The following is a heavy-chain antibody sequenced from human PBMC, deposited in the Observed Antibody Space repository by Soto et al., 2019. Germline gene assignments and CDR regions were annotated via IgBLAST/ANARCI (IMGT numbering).Heavy chain of an antibody. J-gene: IGHJ4*02. V-gene: IGHV3-21*01. CDR3: ARDLQSDY. CDR2: ISSSSSYI. CDR1: GFTFSSYS. Sequence: VGSLRLTCAASGFTFSSYSMNWVRQAPGKGLEWVSSISSSSSYIYYADSVKGRFTISRDNAKNSLYLQMNSLRGEDTAVYYCARDLQSDYWGQGTQVTVSS. D-gene: IGHD6-19*01.